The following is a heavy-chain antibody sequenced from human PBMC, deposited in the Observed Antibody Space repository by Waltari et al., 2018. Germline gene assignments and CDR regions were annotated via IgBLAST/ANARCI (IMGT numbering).Heavy chain of an antibody. D-gene: IGHD3-10*01. CDR2: FDPEDGET. Sequence: QVQLVQSGAEVKKPGASVKVSCKVSGYTLTDLSMHWVRRAPGKGIEWMGGFDPEDGETIYAQKFQGRVTMTEDTSTDTAYMELSSLRSEDTAVYYCATAPYYYGSGSYYIGLWGYWGQGTLVTVSS. CDR3: ATAPYYYGSGSYYIGLWGY. V-gene: IGHV1-24*01. CDR1: GYTLTDLS. J-gene: IGHJ4*02.